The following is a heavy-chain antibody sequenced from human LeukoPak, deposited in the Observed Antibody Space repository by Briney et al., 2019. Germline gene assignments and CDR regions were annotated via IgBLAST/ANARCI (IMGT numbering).Heavy chain of an antibody. V-gene: IGHV4-59*01. CDR3: ARDHDSSGYYYVGGWFDP. D-gene: IGHD3-22*01. CDR2: IYYRGST. J-gene: IGHJ5*02. Sequence: SETLSLTCTVSGGSISNYYWSWIRQPPGKGLEWIGYIYYRGSTNYNPSLKSRVTISVDTSKNQLSLKLTSVTAADTPVYYCARDHDSSGYYYVGGWFDPWGQGTLVTVSS. CDR1: GGSISNYY.